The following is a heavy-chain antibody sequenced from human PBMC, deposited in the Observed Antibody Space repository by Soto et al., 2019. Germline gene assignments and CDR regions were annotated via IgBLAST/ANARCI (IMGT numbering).Heavy chain of an antibody. CDR2: LYYSGST. D-gene: IGHD6-19*01. V-gene: IGHV4-39*01. CDR1: GGSISSTSYY. Sequence: SETMSLTCTVSGGSISSTSYYWVWIRQPPGKGLEWIGSLYYSGSTYYNPSLKSRVTISVDTSENQFSLKLSSVTAADTAVYYCARQVVDGTVAGTGSFDSWGKGILVTVSS. CDR3: ARQVVDGTVAGTGSFDS. J-gene: IGHJ4*02.